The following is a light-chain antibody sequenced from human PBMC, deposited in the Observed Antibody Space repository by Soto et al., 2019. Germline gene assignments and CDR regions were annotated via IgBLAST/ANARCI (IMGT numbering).Light chain of an antibody. CDR2: DFS. V-gene: IGLV2-14*03. J-gene: IGLJ2*01. Sequence: QSALTQPASVSGSPGQAITISCTGTSSDVGGNNYDSRYQQNTGKTPKLMIYDFSDRPSGGSNRFSGSESGITASLTISGLQAEDEADYSCSSYANRSTVVFGGGTKLTAL. CDR1: SSDVGGNNY. CDR3: SSYANRSTVV.